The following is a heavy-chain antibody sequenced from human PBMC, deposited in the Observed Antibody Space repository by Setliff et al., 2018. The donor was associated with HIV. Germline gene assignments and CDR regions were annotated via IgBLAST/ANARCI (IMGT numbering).Heavy chain of an antibody. CDR2: ISSRGGSVT. V-gene: IGHV3-21*01. D-gene: IGHD3-16*01. CDR3: ARVDDDYVWARTYFDY. CDR1: GFTFSTSG. J-gene: IGHJ4*02. Sequence: GGSLRLSCAASGFTFSTSGMNWVRQAPGKGLEWVSSISSRGGSVTNYADSVKGRFTISRDNAKNTLYLQMSSLRADDTAVYYCARVDDDYVWARTYFDYWGQGSLVTVSS.